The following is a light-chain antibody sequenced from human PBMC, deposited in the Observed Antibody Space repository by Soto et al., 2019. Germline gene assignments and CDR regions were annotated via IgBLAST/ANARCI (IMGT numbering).Light chain of an antibody. Sequence: EIVMTQSPATLSVSPGERATLSCRASQSVSSNLAWYQQKPGQAPRRLIYGASTRATGIPARFSGSGSGTEFTLTISSLQSEDFAVYYCQQYSNWPLWTFGQGTKVEIK. CDR1: QSVSSN. CDR3: QQYSNWPLWT. J-gene: IGKJ1*01. V-gene: IGKV3-15*01. CDR2: GAS.